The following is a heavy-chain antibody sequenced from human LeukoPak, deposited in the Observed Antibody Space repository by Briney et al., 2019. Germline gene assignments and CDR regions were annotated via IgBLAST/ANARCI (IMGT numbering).Heavy chain of an antibody. D-gene: IGHD1/OR15-1a*01. J-gene: IGHJ6*02. CDR1: GDTFNSYG. V-gene: IGHV1-2*02. CDR2: INPSNGGT. CDR3: ASRTGKYSYGMDV. Sequence: ASVKVSFKAYGDTFNSYGITWVRQAPGQGLEWMGWINPSNGGTNYAQKFQGRVTMTRDTSISTAYMELSRLRSDDTAVYYCASRTGKYSYGMDVWGQGTTVTVSS.